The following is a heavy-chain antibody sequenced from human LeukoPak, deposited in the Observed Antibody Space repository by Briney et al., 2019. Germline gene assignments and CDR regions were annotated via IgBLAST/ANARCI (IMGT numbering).Heavy chain of an antibody. D-gene: IGHD3-9*01. CDR1: GYTFTSYG. Sequence: ASVTVSCQASGYTFTSYGISWVRQAPGQGLAWMGWISAYNGNTNYAQKLQGRVTMTTDTSTSTAYMELRSLRSDDTAVYYCARDYDILTGNPNFDYWGQGTLVTVSS. CDR3: ARDYDILTGNPNFDY. J-gene: IGHJ4*02. V-gene: IGHV1-18*04. CDR2: ISAYNGNT.